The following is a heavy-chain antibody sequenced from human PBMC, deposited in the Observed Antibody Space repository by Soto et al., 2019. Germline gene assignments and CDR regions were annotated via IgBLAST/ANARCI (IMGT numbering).Heavy chain of an antibody. CDR2: INPSGGST. V-gene: IGHV1-46*01. CDR3: ARDPAPIAAAGGNFDY. CDR1: GYTFTSYY. J-gene: IGHJ4*02. D-gene: IGHD6-13*01. Sequence: GASVKVSCKASGYTFTSYYMHWVRQAPGQGLEWMGIINPSGGSTSYAQKFQGRVTMTRDTSTSTVYMELSSLRSEDTAVYYCARDPAPIAAAGGNFDYWGQGTLVTVSS.